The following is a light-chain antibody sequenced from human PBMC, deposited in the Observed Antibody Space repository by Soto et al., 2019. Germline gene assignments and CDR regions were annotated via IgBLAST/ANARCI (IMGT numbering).Light chain of an antibody. CDR3: QQYGSSPPVT. J-gene: IGKJ5*01. CDR1: QSVSSSY. Sequence: EIVLTQSPGTLSLSPGERATLSCRASQSVSSSYLAWYQQKPGQAPRLLIYGASSRATGIPDRFSGSGSGTDFPLNISRLETEDFAVYYCQQYGSSPPVTFGQGTRVEIK. V-gene: IGKV3-20*01. CDR2: GAS.